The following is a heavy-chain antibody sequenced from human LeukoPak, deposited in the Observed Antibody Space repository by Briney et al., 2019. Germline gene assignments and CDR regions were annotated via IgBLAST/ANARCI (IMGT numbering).Heavy chain of an antibody. Sequence: GGSLRLSCAASGFTFSSYGMTWVRQAPGKGLEWVSYISSSSSTIYYADSVKGRFTISRDNAKNSLYLQLNSLRAEDTAVYYCARRWLQSWGMDVWGKGTTVTVSS. CDR2: ISSSSSTI. CDR1: GFTFSSYG. J-gene: IGHJ6*03. CDR3: ARRWLQSWGMDV. V-gene: IGHV3-48*01. D-gene: IGHD5-24*01.